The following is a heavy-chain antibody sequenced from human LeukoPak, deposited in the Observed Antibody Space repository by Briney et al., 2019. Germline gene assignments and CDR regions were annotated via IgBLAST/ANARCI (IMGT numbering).Heavy chain of an antibody. J-gene: IGHJ4*02. D-gene: IGHD5-24*01. V-gene: IGHV4-39*02. Sequence: SETLSLTCTVSGGSISSSSYYWGWIRQPPGKGLEWIGSIYYSGSTYYNPSLKSRITVSVDTSKNHFSLKLSSVTAADTAVFYCARGGWDGYNYFDSWGQGSLVTVSS. CDR1: GGSISSSSYY. CDR3: ARGGWDGYNYFDS. CDR2: IYYSGST.